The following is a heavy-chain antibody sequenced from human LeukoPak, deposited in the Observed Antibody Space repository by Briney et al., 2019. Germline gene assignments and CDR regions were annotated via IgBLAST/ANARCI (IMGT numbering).Heavy chain of an antibody. J-gene: IGHJ4*02. CDR3: TREGATYYFDY. Sequence: GGSLRLSCAASGFTVSSNYMSWVRQAPGKGLEWVGFIRSKAYGGTTEYAASVKGRFTISRDDSKSIAYLQMNSLKTEDTAVYYCTREGATYYFDYWGQGTLVTVSS. CDR1: GFTVSSNY. CDR2: IRSKAYGGTT. V-gene: IGHV3-49*04. D-gene: IGHD3-16*01.